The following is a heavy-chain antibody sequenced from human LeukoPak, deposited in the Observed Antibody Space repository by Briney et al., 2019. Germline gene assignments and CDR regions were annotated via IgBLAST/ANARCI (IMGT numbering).Heavy chain of an antibody. D-gene: IGHD5-24*01. Sequence: ASVKVSCKASGYTFTGYYMHWVRQAPGQGLEWMGWINPNSCGTNYAQKFQGRVTMTRDTSISTAYMELSRLRSDDPAVYYCARVLEMATMDAFDIWGQGTMVTVSS. CDR2: INPNSCGT. CDR1: GYTFTGYY. J-gene: IGHJ3*02. CDR3: ARVLEMATMDAFDI. V-gene: IGHV1-2*02.